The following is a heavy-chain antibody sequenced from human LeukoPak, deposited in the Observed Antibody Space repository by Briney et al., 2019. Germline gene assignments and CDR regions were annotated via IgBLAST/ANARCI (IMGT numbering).Heavy chain of an antibody. CDR1: GYIFSTYG. CDR3: ARGDHFDY. Sequence: GASVKVSCTASGYIFSTYGINWVRQAPGQGLEWMAWISPYSGHTTYAQRLQGRVTVTPDTSTSTAYMELKSLRSDGTAVYYCARGDHFDYWGQGTLVTVSS. V-gene: IGHV1-18*01. J-gene: IGHJ4*02. CDR2: ISPYSGHT.